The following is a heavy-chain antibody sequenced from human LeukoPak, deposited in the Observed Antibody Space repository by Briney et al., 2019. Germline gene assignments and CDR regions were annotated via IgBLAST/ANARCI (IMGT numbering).Heavy chain of an antibody. Sequence: SETLSLTCAVVGEPFNLYYWTWIRQPPGKGLEWIGDINHSGSTDSNPSLKSRVTMSLDTSKNHFSLKLGSVTAADTAVYYCARSLGPFRLSYFDYWGQGTLVTVSS. CDR3: ARSLGPFRLSYFDY. V-gene: IGHV4-34*01. D-gene: IGHD4/OR15-4a*01. CDR2: INHSGST. CDR1: GEPFNLYY. J-gene: IGHJ4*02.